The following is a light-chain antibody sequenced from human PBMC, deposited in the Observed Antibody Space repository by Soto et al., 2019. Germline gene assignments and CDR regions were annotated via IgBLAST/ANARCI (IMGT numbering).Light chain of an antibody. CDR2: DAS. Sequence: DIQMTQSPSTLSASVGARVTITCRASQSISSWLAWYQQKPGKAPKLLIYDASSLESGVPSRFSGSGSGTDFTLTISSLQPEDFATYYCQQSYSTPISFGQGTRLEIK. V-gene: IGKV1-5*01. J-gene: IGKJ5*01. CDR1: QSISSW. CDR3: QQSYSTPIS.